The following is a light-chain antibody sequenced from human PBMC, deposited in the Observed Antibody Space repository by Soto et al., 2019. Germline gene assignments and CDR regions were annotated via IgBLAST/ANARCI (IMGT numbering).Light chain of an antibody. V-gene: IGLV2-14*01. Sequence: QSVLTQPASVSGSLGQSITIACTGTNSDVGAYEFVSWYRHHPGKAPQLIIYEVSNRPSGVSNRFSGSKSGNTASLTISGLQAEDEAHYYCSSYTSSSTLVFGTGTKVTVL. CDR3: SSYTSSSTLV. CDR1: NSDVGAYEF. CDR2: EVS. J-gene: IGLJ1*01.